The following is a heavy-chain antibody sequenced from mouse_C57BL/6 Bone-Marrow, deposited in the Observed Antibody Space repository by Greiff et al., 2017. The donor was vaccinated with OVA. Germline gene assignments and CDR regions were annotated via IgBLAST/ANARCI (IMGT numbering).Heavy chain of an antibody. Sequence: VHVKQSGAELVRPGASVKLSCTASGFNIKDDYMHWVKQRPEQGLEWIGWIDPENGDTEYASKVQGKATITADTSSNTAYLQLSSQTSKNTAVYYCTTSGTVEGGFAYWGQGTLVTVSA. V-gene: IGHV14-4*01. CDR3: TTSGTVEGGFAY. D-gene: IGHD3-3*01. J-gene: IGHJ3*01. CDR2: IDPENGDT. CDR1: GFNIKDDY.